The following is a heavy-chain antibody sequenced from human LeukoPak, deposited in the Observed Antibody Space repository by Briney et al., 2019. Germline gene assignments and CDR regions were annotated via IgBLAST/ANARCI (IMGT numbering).Heavy chain of an antibody. Sequence: GGSLRLSCAASGFTFSSYWMHWVRHAPGKGLVWVSRINSDGSITSYADSVKGRSTISRDNAKSSLYLQMNSLRAEDTAVYYCARDSSPRKNYDFWSGYPNWFDPWGQGTLVTVSS. CDR3: ARDSSPRKNYDFWSGYPNWFDP. D-gene: IGHD3-3*01. V-gene: IGHV3-74*01. J-gene: IGHJ5*02. CDR2: INSDGSIT. CDR1: GFTFSSYW.